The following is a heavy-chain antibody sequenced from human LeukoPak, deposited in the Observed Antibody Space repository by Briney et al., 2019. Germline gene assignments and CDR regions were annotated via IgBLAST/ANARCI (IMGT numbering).Heavy chain of an antibody. CDR3: ARLRVVPAAGYYYYMDV. V-gene: IGHV4-4*07. J-gene: IGHJ6*03. CDR1: GGSISSYY. Sequence: SETLSLTCTVSGGSISSYYWSWIRQPAGKGLEWIGRIYTSGSTNYNPSLKSRVTMSVDTSKNQFSLKLSYVTAADTAVYYCARLRVVPAAGYYYYMDVWGKGTTVTVSS. CDR2: IYTSGST. D-gene: IGHD2-2*01.